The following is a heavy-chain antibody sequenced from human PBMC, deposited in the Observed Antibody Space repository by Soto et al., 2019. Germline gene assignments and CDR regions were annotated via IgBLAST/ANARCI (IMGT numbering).Heavy chain of an antibody. CDR1: RFTFTSYA. CDR3: AKDVEDGSLFRGAFDY. Sequence: GGSLRLSCVASRFTFTSYAMSWVRQAPGKGLEWVAAISASGGATIHADSVKGRLTISRDNSKNTLYLQMNSLRAEDTAVYYCAKDVEDGSLFRGAFDYWGQGTQVTVSS. J-gene: IGHJ4*02. CDR2: ISASGGAT. D-gene: IGHD1-26*01. V-gene: IGHV3-23*01.